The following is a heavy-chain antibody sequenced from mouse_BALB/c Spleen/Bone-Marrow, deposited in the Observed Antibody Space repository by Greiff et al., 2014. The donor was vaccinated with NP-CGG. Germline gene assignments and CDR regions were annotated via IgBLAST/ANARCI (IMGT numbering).Heavy chain of an antibody. CDR2: IYPEDGST. D-gene: IGHD2-13*01. CDR1: GYTFTSYD. V-gene: IGHV1S33*01. CDR3: ARSGGDSMDY. Sequence: LMESGPELVKPGALVKISCKASGYTFTSYDINWVKQRPGQGLEWIGCIYPEDGSTKYNEKFKGKATLTADKSSSTAYMQLSSLTSENSAEYFCARSGGDSMDYWGQGTSVTVSS. J-gene: IGHJ4*01.